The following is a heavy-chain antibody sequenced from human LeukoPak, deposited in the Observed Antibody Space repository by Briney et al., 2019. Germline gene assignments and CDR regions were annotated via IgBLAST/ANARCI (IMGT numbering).Heavy chain of an antibody. CDR3: ARDGDCDILTGLSDYYYGMDV. V-gene: IGHV1-18*01. CDR2: ISAYNGNT. CDR1: GYTFTSYG. D-gene: IGHD3-9*01. Sequence: ASVKVSCKASGYTFTSYGISWVRQAPGQGLEWMGWISAYNGNTNYAQKLQGRVTMTTDTSTSTAYMELRSLRSDDTAVYYCARDGDCDILTGLSDYYYGMDVWGQGTTVTVSS. J-gene: IGHJ6*02.